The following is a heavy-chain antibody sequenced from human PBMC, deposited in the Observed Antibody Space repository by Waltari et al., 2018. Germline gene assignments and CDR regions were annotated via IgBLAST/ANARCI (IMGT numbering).Heavy chain of an antibody. CDR1: GFPFSRPW. CDR2: IKEDGSEN. D-gene: IGHD3-16*01. V-gene: IGHV3-7*01. J-gene: IGHJ3*01. CDR3: ARNRSDIALQPGSKRGNTFDL. Sequence: EVQLVESGGGLVQPGGSLRLSCTASGFPFSRPWLSWVRQAPGKGREWVANIKEDGSENYYVDSVKGRFTISRDNVMNLLYLQMNSLRVEDTAVYYCARNRSDIALQPGSKRGNTFDLWGQGTKVAVSS.